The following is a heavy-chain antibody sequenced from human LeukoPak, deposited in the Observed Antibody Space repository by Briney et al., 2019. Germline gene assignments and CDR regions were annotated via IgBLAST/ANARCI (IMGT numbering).Heavy chain of an antibody. CDR3: ARRYCGGDCYFDY. CDR1: GFTVSSNY. J-gene: IGHJ4*02. V-gene: IGHV3-53*01. D-gene: IGHD2-21*02. CDR2: IYSGGST. Sequence: GGSLRLSCAASGFTVSSNYMSWVRQAPGKGLERVLVIYSGGSTYYADSVKGRFTISRDNSKNTLYLQMNSLRTEDSVVYYWARRYCGGDCYFDYWGQGTLVTVS.